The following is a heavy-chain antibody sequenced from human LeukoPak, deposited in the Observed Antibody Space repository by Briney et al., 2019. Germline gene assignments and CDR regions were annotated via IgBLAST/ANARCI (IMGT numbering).Heavy chain of an antibody. Sequence: GGSLRLSCAASGFIFSSYEMNGVRQAPGKGLEWVAVISYEGGTQHYADSVKGRFIISRDNPRNTLYLQMNILRTEDTAVYYCAKEGTPQVSTWYDLWGQGTQVIVSS. CDR3: AKEGTPQVSTWYDL. V-gene: IGHV3-30*18. CDR1: GFIFSSYE. D-gene: IGHD3-10*01. CDR2: ISYEGGTQ. J-gene: IGHJ5*02.